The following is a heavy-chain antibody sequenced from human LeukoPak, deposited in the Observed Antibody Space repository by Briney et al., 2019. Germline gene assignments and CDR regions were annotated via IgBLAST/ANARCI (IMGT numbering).Heavy chain of an antibody. CDR2: ISSSSSYI. J-gene: IGHJ6*02. V-gene: IGHV3-21*01. CDR3: ARYVTMVRGVITGMDV. Sequence: GGSLRLSCAASGFTFSSYSMNWVRQAPGKGLEWVSSISSSSSYIYYADSVKGRFTISRDNAKNSLYLQMNGLRAEDTAVYYCARYVTMVRGVITGMDVWGQGTTVTVSS. D-gene: IGHD3-10*01. CDR1: GFTFSSYS.